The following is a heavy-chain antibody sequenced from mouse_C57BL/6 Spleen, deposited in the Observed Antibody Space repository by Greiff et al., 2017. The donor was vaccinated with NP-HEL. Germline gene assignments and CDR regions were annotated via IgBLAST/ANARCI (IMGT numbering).Heavy chain of an antibody. J-gene: IGHJ4*01. CDR2: IRNKANGYTT. Sequence: EVKLMESGGGLVQPGGSLSLSCAASGFTFTDYYMSWVRQPPGKALEWLGFIRNKANGYTTEYSASVKGRFTISRDNSQSTLYLQMNALRAEDSATYYCARCPHYYGSPYYYAMDYWGQGTSVTVSS. CDR1: GFTFTDYY. V-gene: IGHV7-3*01. CDR3: ARCPHYYGSPYYYAMDY. D-gene: IGHD1-1*01.